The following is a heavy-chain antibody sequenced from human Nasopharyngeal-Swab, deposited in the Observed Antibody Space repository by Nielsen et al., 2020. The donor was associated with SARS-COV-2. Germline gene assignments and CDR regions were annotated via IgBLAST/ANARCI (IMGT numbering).Heavy chain of an antibody. V-gene: IGHV1-3*01. J-gene: IGHJ6*03. Sequence: ASVKVSWKASGYTFGNYAIQWVRQAPGQRREWMGWINAGSGQTRYSQTFQDRVTITRDTSASTVYMELSSLRPEDTAVYYCARERELQSHQYYYYMDVWGKGTTVAVSS. CDR2: INAGSGQT. D-gene: IGHD2-2*01. CDR1: GYTFGNYA. CDR3: ARERELQSHQYYYYMDV.